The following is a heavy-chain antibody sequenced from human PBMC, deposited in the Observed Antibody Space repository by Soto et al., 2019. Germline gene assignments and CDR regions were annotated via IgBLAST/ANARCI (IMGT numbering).Heavy chain of an antibody. CDR1: GGSISSSSYY. CDR3: ARLTSGPRGEYYFDY. J-gene: IGHJ4*02. Sequence: QLQLQESGPGLVKPSKTLSLTCTVSGGSISSSSYYWGWIRQPPGKGLEWIGSIYYSGSTYYNPSLKSRVTISVDTSKNHFSLKLSSVTAADTAVYYCARLTSGPRGEYYFDYWGQGTLVTVSS. D-gene: IGHD3-10*01. CDR2: IYYSGST. V-gene: IGHV4-39*01.